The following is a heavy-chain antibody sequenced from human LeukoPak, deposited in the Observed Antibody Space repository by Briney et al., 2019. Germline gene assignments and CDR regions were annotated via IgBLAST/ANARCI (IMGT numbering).Heavy chain of an antibody. J-gene: IGHJ4*02. CDR3: ARGSWAI. CDR1: GFTFSSYA. V-gene: IGHV3-30-3*01. CDR2: ISYDGSNK. Sequence: SGGSLRLSCAASGFTFSSYAMHWVRQAPGKGLEWVAVISYDGSNKYYADSVKGRFTISRDNSKNTLYLQMNSLRAEDTAVYYCARGSWAIWGQGTLVTVSS. D-gene: IGHD7-27*01.